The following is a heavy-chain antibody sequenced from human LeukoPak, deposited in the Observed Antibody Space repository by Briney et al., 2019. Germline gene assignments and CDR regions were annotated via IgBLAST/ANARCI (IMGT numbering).Heavy chain of an antibody. Sequence: GASVKVSCKTSGYTFIGHYIHWVRQAPGQGLEWMGWINPKNGGANYAPRFRGRVTMTRDRSTSTVYMELTRLTSDDTAVYYCARSKVTTWGGYYYYYMDVWGKGTTVTVSS. CDR2: INPKNGGA. D-gene: IGHD4-17*01. V-gene: IGHV1-2*07. CDR3: ARSKVTTWGGYYYYYMDV. CDR1: GYTFIGHY. J-gene: IGHJ6*03.